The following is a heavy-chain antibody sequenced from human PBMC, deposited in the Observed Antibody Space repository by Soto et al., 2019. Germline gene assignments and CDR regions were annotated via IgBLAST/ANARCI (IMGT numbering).Heavy chain of an antibody. CDR3: ARGDIVVVVAATQTSYYFDY. Sequence: SETLSLTCAVYGGSFSGYYWSWIRQPPGKGLEWIGEINHSGSTNYNPSLKSRVTISVDTSKNQFSLKLSSVTAADTAVYYCARGDIVVVVAATQTSYYFDYWGQGTLVTVSS. CDR2: INHSGST. J-gene: IGHJ4*02. D-gene: IGHD2-15*01. CDR1: GGSFSGYY. V-gene: IGHV4-34*01.